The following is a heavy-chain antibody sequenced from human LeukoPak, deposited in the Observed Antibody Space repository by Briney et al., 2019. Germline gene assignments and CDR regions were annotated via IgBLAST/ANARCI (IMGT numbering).Heavy chain of an antibody. V-gene: IGHV3-30*02. J-gene: IGHJ4*02. D-gene: IGHD3-10*01. CDR2: IRYDGSNK. Sequence: GGSLRLSCAASGFTFSTYGMHWVRQAPGKGLEGVAFIRYDGSNKYYPDSVKGRFTISRDNSKNTLYLQMNSLRAEDTAVYYCARDRVGSGSYTNLFFSFDYWGQGTLVTVSS. CDR3: ARDRVGSGSYTNLFFSFDY. CDR1: GFTFSTYG.